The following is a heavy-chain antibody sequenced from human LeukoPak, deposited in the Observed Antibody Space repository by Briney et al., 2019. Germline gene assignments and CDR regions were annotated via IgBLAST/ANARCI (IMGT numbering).Heavy chain of an antibody. Sequence: QPGRPLRLSCAAPGFSFTMYGIHWVRQAPGKGLEWVAVISTDGNNEYYANSVKGRFTISRDNSKNTVYLQMTSLRTEDTAVYYCAKDQIGWAPGYVSGPLDQWGQGTLVTVSS. CDR1: GFSFTMYG. V-gene: IGHV3-30*18. D-gene: IGHD6-19*01. J-gene: IGHJ4*02. CDR2: ISTDGNNE. CDR3: AKDQIGWAPGYVSGPLDQ.